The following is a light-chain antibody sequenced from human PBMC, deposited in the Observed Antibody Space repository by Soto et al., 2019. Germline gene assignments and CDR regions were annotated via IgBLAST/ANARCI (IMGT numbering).Light chain of an antibody. V-gene: IGLV4-60*02. CDR3: ETWGNNYRV. Sequence: QLVLTQSSSASASLGSSVKLTCTLSSGHSSYIIAWHQQQPGKAPRYLMKLEGRGSYNKGSGVPDRFSGSSSGADRYLTIPNLQFEDEAGYYCETWGNNYRVFGGGTKLTVL. J-gene: IGLJ2*01. CDR2: LEGRGSY. CDR1: SGHSSYI.